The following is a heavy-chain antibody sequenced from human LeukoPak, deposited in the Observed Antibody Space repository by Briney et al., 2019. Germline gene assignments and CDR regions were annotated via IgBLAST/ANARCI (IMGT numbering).Heavy chain of an antibody. J-gene: IGHJ4*02. D-gene: IGHD3-22*01. CDR2: INHSGST. V-gene: IGHV4-34*01. Sequence: SETLSLTCAVYGGSFSGYYWSWIRQPPGKGLEWIGEINHSGSTNYNPSLKSRVTISVDTSKNQFSLKLSSVTAADTAVYYCARLNDSSGYYLFDYWGQGTLVTVSS. CDR3: ARLNDSSGYYLFDY. CDR1: GGSFSGYY.